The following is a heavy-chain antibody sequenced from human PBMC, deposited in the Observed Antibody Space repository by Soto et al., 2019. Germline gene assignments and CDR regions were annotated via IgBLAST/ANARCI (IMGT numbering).Heavy chain of an antibody. D-gene: IGHD4-4*01. V-gene: IGHV4-31*03. Sequence: PSETLSLTCTVSGGSISSGGYYWSWIRQHPGKGLEWIGYIYYSGSTYYNPSLKSRVTISVDTSKNQFSLKLSSVTAADTAVYYCARGEGTTTGYYYYYYGMDVWGQGTTVTVSS. CDR1: GGSISSGGYY. CDR2: IYYSGST. J-gene: IGHJ6*02. CDR3: ARGEGTTTGYYYYYYGMDV.